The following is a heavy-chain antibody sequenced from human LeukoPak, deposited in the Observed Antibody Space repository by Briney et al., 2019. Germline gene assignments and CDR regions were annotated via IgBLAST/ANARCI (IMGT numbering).Heavy chain of an antibody. CDR1: GGSINSYY. CDR3: AREEGYDSSGYYHQEFDY. J-gene: IGHJ4*02. D-gene: IGHD3-22*01. CDR2: IHYSGST. V-gene: IGHV4-59*01. Sequence: SETLSLTCTVSGGSINSYYWSWIRQPPGKGLEWIGYIHYSGSTNYNPSLKSRVTISVDTSKNQFSLKLSSVTAADTAVYYCAREEGYDSSGYYHQEFDYWGQGTLVTVSS.